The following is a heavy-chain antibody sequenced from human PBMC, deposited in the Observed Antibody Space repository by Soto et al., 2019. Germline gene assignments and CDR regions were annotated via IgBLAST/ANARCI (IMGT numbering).Heavy chain of an antibody. CDR2: IYYSGST. J-gene: IGHJ4*02. CDR3: AIGHDFWSGYYFDY. CDR1: GGSISSGGYY. V-gene: IGHV4-31*03. D-gene: IGHD3-3*01. Sequence: SETLSLTCTVSGGSISSGGYYWSWIRQHPGKGLEWIGYIYYSGSTYYNPSLKSRVTISVDTSKNQFSLKLSSVTAADTAVYYCAIGHDFWSGYYFDYWGQGTLVTVSS.